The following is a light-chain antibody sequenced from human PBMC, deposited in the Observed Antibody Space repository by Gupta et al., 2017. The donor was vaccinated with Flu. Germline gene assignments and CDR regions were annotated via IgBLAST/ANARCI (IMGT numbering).Light chain of an antibody. CDR3: QQYFRTPWA. CDR1: QSLLYSPNRKNY. J-gene: IGKJ1*01. CDR2: WAS. V-gene: IGKV4-1*01. Sequence: IVMTQSPDSLAVSLGERATINCKSNQSLLYSPNRKNYLAWYQQTSGQPPRLLIYWASTRDFGVPDRFTGSGSETDFSLSISSVQAEDVAVYCCQQYFRTPWAFGQGTKVEV.